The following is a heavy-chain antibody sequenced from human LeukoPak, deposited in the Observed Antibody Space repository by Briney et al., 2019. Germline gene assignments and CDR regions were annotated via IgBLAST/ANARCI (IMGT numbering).Heavy chain of an antibody. Sequence: ASVKVSCKASGYTFTSYGISWVRQAPGQGLEWMGWISAYNGNTNYAQKLQGRVTMTTDTSTSTAYMELRSLRSDDTAVYYCARGSQTCYYDSSGSFDYWGQGTLVTVSS. CDR2: ISAYNGNT. CDR3: ARGSQTCYYDSSGSFDY. V-gene: IGHV1-18*01. D-gene: IGHD3-22*01. CDR1: GYTFTSYG. J-gene: IGHJ4*02.